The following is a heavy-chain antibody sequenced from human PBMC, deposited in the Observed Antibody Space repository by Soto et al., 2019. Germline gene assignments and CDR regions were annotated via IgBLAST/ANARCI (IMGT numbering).Heavy chain of an antibody. V-gene: IGHV3-48*01. CDR1: GFTFSGFS. CDR3: AGSPPGVAGRYYFDY. J-gene: IGHJ4*02. Sequence: PGGSLRLSCAASGFTFSGFSMSWVRQAPGKEPDWVSYISSSGTTVFYADSVKGRFTVSRDNSENSLYLQMNSLRAEDTAVYYCAGSPPGVAGRYYFDYWGQGALVTVSS. D-gene: IGHD6-6*01. CDR2: ISSSGTTV.